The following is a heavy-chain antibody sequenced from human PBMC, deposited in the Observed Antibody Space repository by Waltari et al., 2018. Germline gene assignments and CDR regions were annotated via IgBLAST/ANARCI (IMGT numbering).Heavy chain of an antibody. CDR1: GFTFNKYV. J-gene: IGHJ4*02. CDR2: IRATGGTT. Sequence: VQLLESGGGLVQPGGSLRLSCAVSGFTFNKYVMTWVRPAPGKGLEWVSSIRATGGTTYDADSVKGRFTISRDNSKTTVFLQMKSLGAEDTAMYYCARKNSSTWPAFDYWGQGLLVTVSS. V-gene: IGHV3-23*01. CDR3: ARKNSSTWPAFDY. D-gene: IGHD6-13*01.